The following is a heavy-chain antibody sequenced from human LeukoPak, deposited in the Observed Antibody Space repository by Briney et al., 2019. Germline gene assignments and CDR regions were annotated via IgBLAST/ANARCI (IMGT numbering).Heavy chain of an antibody. D-gene: IGHD5-24*01. Sequence: GGSLRLSCAASGFTFSTYWMDWVRHAPGKGLVWVSRINSDGSSTIYADSVKGRFTISRDNAKNTLSLQMNSLRAEDTGVYYCARAGYRDAYNLWGQGTLVTVSS. J-gene: IGHJ4*02. CDR3: ARAGYRDAYNL. V-gene: IGHV3-74*01. CDR2: INSDGSST. CDR1: GFTFSTYW.